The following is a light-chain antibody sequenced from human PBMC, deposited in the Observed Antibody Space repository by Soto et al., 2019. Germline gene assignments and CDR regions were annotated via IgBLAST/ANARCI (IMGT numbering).Light chain of an antibody. V-gene: IGKV1-39*01. CDR2: AAS. CDR1: QSISSY. Sequence: DIQMTQSPSSLSASVGDRVTITCRASQSISSYLNWYQQKPGKAPKLLIYAASSLQSGVPSRFSGSGSGTDFTLTISSLXPXDXATXXXXXXXSTPXTFGGGTKVEIK. CDR3: XXXXSTPXT. J-gene: IGKJ4*01.